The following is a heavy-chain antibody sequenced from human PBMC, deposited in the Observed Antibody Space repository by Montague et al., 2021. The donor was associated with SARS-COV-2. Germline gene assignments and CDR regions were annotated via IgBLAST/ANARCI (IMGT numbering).Heavy chain of an antibody. V-gene: IGHV3-7*05. CDR1: GFSFSTFW. D-gene: IGHD7-27*01. CDR3: ARDPNWGAH. CDR2: IKPDGSDK. J-gene: IGHJ4*02. Sequence: SLRLSCAASGFSFSTFWMTWVRQAPGKGLVWVASIKPDGSDKYYVESVKGRFTISRDNARNSLYLQLNNLRAEDTAVYYCARDPNWGAHWGQGNLVTVSS.